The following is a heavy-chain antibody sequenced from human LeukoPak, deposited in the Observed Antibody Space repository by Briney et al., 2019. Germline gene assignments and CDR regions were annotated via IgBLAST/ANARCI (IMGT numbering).Heavy chain of an antibody. V-gene: IGHV3-23*01. CDR1: GITLSNYG. CDR3: AKHTYGSGSGAFDP. J-gene: IGHJ5*02. Sequence: GGSLRLSCAVSGITLSNYGMSWVRQAPGKGLEWVAGISGSGGRTNYADSVKGRFTISRDNSKNTLYLQMNSLRAEDTAVYYCAKHTYGSGSGAFDPWGQGTLVTVSS. CDR2: ISGSGGRT. D-gene: IGHD3-10*01.